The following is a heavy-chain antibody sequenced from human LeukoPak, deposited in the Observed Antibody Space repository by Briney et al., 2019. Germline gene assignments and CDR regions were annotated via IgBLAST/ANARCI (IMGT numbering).Heavy chain of an antibody. CDR3: AKAPWYDISWFDP. V-gene: IGHV3-21*04. J-gene: IGHJ5*02. Sequence: GGSLRLSCAASGFTFSSYSMNWVRQAPGKGLEWVSSTSSSSSYIYYADSVKGRFTISRDNAKNSLYLQMNSLRAEDTAVYYCAKAPWYDISWFDPWGQGTLVTVSS. D-gene: IGHD3-22*01. CDR1: GFTFSSYS. CDR2: TSSSSSYI.